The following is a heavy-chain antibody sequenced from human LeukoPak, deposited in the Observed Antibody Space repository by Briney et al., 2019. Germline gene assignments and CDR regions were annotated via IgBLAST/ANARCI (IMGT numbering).Heavy chain of an antibody. CDR3: AGVRPLSITMIVVVTHDAFDI. Sequence: GASVKVSCKASGYTFTAQYMHWVRQAPGQGLEWMGWINPNNGDTQYAQSFLGRVTMTRDTSTTTAYMELSSLRSDDTAVYYCAGVRPLSITMIVVVTHDAFDIWGQGTMVTVSS. J-gene: IGHJ3*02. CDR2: INPNNGDT. V-gene: IGHV1-2*02. D-gene: IGHD3-22*01. CDR1: GYTFTAQY.